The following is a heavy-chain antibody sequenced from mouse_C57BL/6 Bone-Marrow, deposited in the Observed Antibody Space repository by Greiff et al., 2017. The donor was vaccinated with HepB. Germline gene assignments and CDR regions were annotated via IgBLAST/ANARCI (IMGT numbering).Heavy chain of an antibody. CDR2: ISYSGST. Sequence: EVQWVESGPGMVKPSQSLSLTCTVTGYSITSGYDWHWIRHFPGNKLEWMGYISYSGSTNYNPSLKSRISITHDPSKNHFFLKLNSVTTEDTATYYCARNYYYFDYWGQGTTLTVSS. D-gene: IGHD2-1*01. J-gene: IGHJ2*01. V-gene: IGHV3-1*01. CDR3: ARNYYYFDY. CDR1: GYSITSGYD.